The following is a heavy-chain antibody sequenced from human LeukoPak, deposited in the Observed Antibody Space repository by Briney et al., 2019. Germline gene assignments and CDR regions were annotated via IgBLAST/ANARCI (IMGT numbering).Heavy chain of an antibody. CDR2: IYASGST. CDR1: GGSLSSYS. V-gene: IGHV4-4*07. J-gene: IGHJ5*02. D-gene: IGHD3-10*01. CDR3: ARRMVEARQSSATNWFDT. Sequence: SETLSLTCTVSGGSLSSYSWSWIRQPPGKGLEWIGRIYASGSTMYNPSLQSRITISADTSNNHFSLQLTSVTAADTAVYYCARRMVEARQSSATNWFDTWGQGTLVTVSS.